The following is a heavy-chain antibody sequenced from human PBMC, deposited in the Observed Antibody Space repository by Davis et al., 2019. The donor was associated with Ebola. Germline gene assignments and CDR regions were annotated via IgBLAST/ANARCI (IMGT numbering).Heavy chain of an antibody. Sequence: PGGSLRLSCAASGFTFSSYGMHWVRQAPGKGLEWVSAIGGRGGTTYYTDSVKGRFIISRDNFRDTLYLQMNSLRAEDTAIYYCAKAGYCDGDCYISIDDWGQGTLVTVSS. CDR3: AKAGYCDGDCYISIDD. V-gene: IGHV3-23*01. D-gene: IGHD2-21*02. J-gene: IGHJ4*02. CDR2: IGGRGGTT. CDR1: GFTFSSYG.